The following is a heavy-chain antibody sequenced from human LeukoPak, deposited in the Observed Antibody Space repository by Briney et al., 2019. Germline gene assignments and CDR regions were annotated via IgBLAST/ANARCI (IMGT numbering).Heavy chain of an antibody. V-gene: IGHV3-23*01. J-gene: IGHJ6*02. Sequence: QAGGSLRLSCAASGFTFSSYAMSWVRQAPGKGLEWVSAISGSGGSTYYADSVKGRFTISRDNSKNTLYLQMNSLRAEDTAVYYCATAAESGSYYSDYYYYYGMDVWGQGTTVIVSS. CDR2: ISGSGGST. CDR3: ATAAESGSYYSDYYYYYGMDV. CDR1: GFTFSSYA. D-gene: IGHD1-26*01.